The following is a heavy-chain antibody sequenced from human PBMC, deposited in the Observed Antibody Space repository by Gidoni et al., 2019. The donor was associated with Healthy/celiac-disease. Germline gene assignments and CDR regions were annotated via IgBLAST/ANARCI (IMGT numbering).Heavy chain of an antibody. J-gene: IGHJ4*02. V-gene: IGHV4-59*01. Sequence: QVQLQESGPGLVKPSETLSLTCTVSGGSISSYYWSWIRQPPGKGLEWIGYIYYSGSTNYNPSLKIRVTISVDTSKNQFSLKLSSVTAADTAVYYCARAQGITIFGVVTTYYFYYWGQGTLVTVSS. CDR2: IYYSGST. CDR1: GGSISSYY. D-gene: IGHD3-3*01. CDR3: ARAQGITIFGVVTTYYFYY.